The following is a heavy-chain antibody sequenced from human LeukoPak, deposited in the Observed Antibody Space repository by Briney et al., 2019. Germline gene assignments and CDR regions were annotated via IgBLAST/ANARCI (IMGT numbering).Heavy chain of an antibody. D-gene: IGHD3-10*01. J-gene: IGHJ4*02. CDR3: ARVAVNSGSYDGVHFDY. V-gene: IGHV4-31*03. Sequence: PSQTLFLTCTVSGGSISSGGYYWSWIRQHPGKGLEWIGYIYYSGSTYYNPSLKSRVTISVDTSKNQFSLKLSSVTAADTAVYYCARVAVNSGSYDGVHFDYWGQGTLVTVSS. CDR2: IYYSGST. CDR1: GGSISSGGYY.